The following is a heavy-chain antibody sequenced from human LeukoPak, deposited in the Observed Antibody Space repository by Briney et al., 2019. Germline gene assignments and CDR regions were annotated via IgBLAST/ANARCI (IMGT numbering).Heavy chain of an antibody. CDR1: GGSISSYY. Sequence: SPSETLSLTCTVSGGSISSYYWRWMREAPGRGVVGVGYIYYSGSTNYNPPLKSRVTIPVATSKNQCSLKLSSVTAADTAVYYCAISYFGAFAIRGQGTLVAVSS. CDR2: IYYSGST. V-gene: IGHV4-59*08. CDR3: AISYFGAFAI. J-gene: IGHJ3*02. D-gene: IGHD1-26*01.